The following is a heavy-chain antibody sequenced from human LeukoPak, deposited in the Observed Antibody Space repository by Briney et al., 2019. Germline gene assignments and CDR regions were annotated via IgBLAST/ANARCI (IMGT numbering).Heavy chain of an antibody. V-gene: IGHV3-23*01. CDR3: AKDLYHDY. CDR2: ISGSGSST. J-gene: IGHJ4*02. Sequence: SGGSLRLSCAASGFTFRNYAMSWARQAPGKGLEWVSAISGSGSSTYYADSVKGRFTISRDNSKNTLYLQMNSLRAEDTAVYYCAKDLYHDYWGQGTLVTVSS. D-gene: IGHD2-8*01. CDR1: GFTFRNYA.